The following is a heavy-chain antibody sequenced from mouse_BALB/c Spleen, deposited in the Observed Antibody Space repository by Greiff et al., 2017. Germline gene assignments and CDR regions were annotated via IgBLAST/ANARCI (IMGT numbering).Heavy chain of an antibody. D-gene: IGHD1-2*01. V-gene: IGHV5-6-5*01. CDR3: ARGEDYGLDY. CDR1: GFTFSSYA. CDR2: ISSGGST. Sequence: EVQLVESGGGLVKPGGSLKLSCAASGFTFSSYAMSWVRQTPEKRLEWVASISSGGSTYYPDSVKGRFTISRDNARNILYLQMSSLRSEDTAMYYCARGEDYGLDYWGQGTTLTVSS. J-gene: IGHJ2*01.